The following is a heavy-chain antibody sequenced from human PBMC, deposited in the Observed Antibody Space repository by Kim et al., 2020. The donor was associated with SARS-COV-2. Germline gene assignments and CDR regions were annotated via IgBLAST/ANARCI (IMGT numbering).Heavy chain of an antibody. CDR2: INSDGSST. V-gene: IGHV3-74*01. CDR1: GFTFSSYW. Sequence: GGSLRLSCAASGFTFSSYWMHWVRQAPGKGLVWVSRINSDGSSTSYADSVKGRFTISRDNAKNTLYLQMNSLRAEDTAVYYCARGGYCSSTSCLGLHYCGQGTLVTVSS. J-gene: IGHJ4*02. D-gene: IGHD2-2*01. CDR3: ARGGYCSSTSCLGLHY.